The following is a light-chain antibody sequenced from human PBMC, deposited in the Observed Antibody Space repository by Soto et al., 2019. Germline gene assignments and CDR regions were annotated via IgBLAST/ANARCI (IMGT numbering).Light chain of an antibody. CDR1: SSDVGGYNY. J-gene: IGLJ1*01. CDR3: SSYTSSSTSYV. CDR2: DVS. Sequence: QSALTQPASVSGSPGQSITISCTGTSSDVGGYNYVSWYQQHPGKAPKLMIYDVSNRPSGVSNRFSGSKSGNTASLTISGLQAEYEAEYYCSSYTSSSTSYVFGTGTKLTVL. V-gene: IGLV2-14*01.